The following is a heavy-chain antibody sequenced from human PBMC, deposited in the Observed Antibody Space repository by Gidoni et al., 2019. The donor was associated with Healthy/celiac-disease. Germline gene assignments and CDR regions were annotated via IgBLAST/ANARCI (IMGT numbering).Heavy chain of an antibody. CDR2: ISYDGSNK. CDR1: GFTFSSYA. CDR3: ARDRPHYYDSSGYYSYYYYGMDV. D-gene: IGHD3-22*01. Sequence: QVQLVESGGGVVQPGRSLRLSCAASGFTFSSYAMHWFRQAPGKGLEWVAVISYDGSNKYYADSVKGRFTISRDNSKNTLYLQMNSLRAEDTAVYYCARDRPHYYDSSGYYSYYYYGMDVWGQGTTVTVSS. J-gene: IGHJ6*02. V-gene: IGHV3-30*01.